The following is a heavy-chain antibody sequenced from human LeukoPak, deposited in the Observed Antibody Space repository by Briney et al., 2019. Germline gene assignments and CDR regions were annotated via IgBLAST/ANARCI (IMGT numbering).Heavy chain of an antibody. V-gene: IGHV3-21*01. CDR2: ISSSSSYI. CDR1: GFTFSSYS. J-gene: IGHJ5*02. CDR3: ARAAGSGTSWFDP. Sequence: GGSLRLSCAASGFTFSSYSMNWVRQAPGKGLEWVSSISSSSSYIYYADSVKGRFTISRDNAKNSLYLQMNSLRAEDTAVYYCARAAGSGTSWFDPWGQGTLVTVSS. D-gene: IGHD3-10*01.